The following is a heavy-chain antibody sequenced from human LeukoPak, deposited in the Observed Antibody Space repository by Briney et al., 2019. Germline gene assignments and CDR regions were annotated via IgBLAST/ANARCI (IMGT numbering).Heavy chain of an antibody. CDR3: ARADYSNYYYFDY. D-gene: IGHD4-11*01. CDR1: GYTFTGYY. V-gene: IGHV1-2*02. CDR2: INPNSGGT. J-gene: IGHJ4*02. Sequence: GASVKVSCKASGYTFTGYYMHWVRQAPGQGLEWMGWINPNSGGTNYAQKFQGRVTMTRDTSISTAYMELSRLRSDDTAVYYCARADYSNYYYFDYWGQGTLVTVSS.